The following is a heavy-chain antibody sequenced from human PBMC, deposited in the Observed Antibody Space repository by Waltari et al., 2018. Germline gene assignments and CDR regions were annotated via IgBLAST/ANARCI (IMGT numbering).Heavy chain of an antibody. CDR3: AREGIAAADLGDAFDI. V-gene: IGHV4-34*01. Sequence: QVQLQQWGAGLLKPSETLSLTCAVYGGSFSGYYWSWIRQPPGKGLELIGEINHSGSTNYNPSLKSRVTISVDTSKNQFSLKLSRLRSDDTAVYYCAREGIAAADLGDAFDIWGQGTMVTVSS. CDR1: GGSFSGYY. J-gene: IGHJ3*02. CDR2: INHSGST. D-gene: IGHD6-13*01.